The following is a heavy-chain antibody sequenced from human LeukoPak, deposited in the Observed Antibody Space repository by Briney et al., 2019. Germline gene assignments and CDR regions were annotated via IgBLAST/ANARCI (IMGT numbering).Heavy chain of an antibody. CDR2: ISYDGSNK. V-gene: IGHV3-30*14. J-gene: IGHJ5*02. CDR1: GISFSGYA. Sequence: GGSLRLSCAASGISFSGYAMNWVRQAPGKGLEWVAVISYDGSNKYYADSVKGRFTISRDNSKNTLYLQMNSLRAEDTAVYYCASSGGALVVPAAMLDSWWFDPWGQGTLVTVSS. D-gene: IGHD2-2*01. CDR3: ASSGGALVVPAAMLDSWWFDP.